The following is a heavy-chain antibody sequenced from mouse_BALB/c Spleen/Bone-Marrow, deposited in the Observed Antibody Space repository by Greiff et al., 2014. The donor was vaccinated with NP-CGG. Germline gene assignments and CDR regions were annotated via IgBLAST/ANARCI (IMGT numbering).Heavy chain of an antibody. CDR1: GYTFTSHT. CDR3: AGEGDYLGYGDY. V-gene: IGHV1-4*02. D-gene: IGHD1-2*01. J-gene: IGHJ2*01. CDR2: INPSSGYT. Sequence: QVQLQQSAAELARPGASVKMSCKASGYTFTSHTMFWIKQRPGQGLEWIGYINPSSGYTDYNQKLKDKTILTADKSSSTAYMKLISLTSEDSAVYYCAGEGDYLGYGDYWGQGTTLTVSS.